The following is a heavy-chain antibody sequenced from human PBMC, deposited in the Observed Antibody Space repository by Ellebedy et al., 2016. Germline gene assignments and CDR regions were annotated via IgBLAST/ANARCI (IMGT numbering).Heavy chain of an antibody. V-gene: IGHV3-11*05. CDR1: GFTFSDYY. CDR3: ARVGGGNSSGIFFDY. D-gene: IGHD4-23*01. CDR2: ISSSSSYT. J-gene: IGHJ4*02. Sequence: GESLKISXAASGFTFSDYYMSWIRQAPGKGLEWVSYISSSSSYTNYADSVKGRFTISRDNAKNSLYLQMNSLRAEDTAVYYCARVGGGNSSGIFFDYWGQGTLVTVSS.